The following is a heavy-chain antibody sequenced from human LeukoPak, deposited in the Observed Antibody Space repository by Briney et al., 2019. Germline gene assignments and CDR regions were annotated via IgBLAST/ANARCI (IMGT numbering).Heavy chain of an antibody. D-gene: IGHD3-3*01. J-gene: IGHJ6*03. V-gene: IGHV3-23*01. CDR1: GFTFSSYA. CDR2: ISGSGGST. Sequence: GGSLRLSCAASGFTFSSYAMSWVRQAPGKGLEWVSAISGSGGSTYYADSVKGRFTISRDNSKNTLYLQMNSLRAEDTAVYYCAKGSGYYGDYYYMDVWGKGTTVTVSS. CDR3: AKGSGYYGDYYYMDV.